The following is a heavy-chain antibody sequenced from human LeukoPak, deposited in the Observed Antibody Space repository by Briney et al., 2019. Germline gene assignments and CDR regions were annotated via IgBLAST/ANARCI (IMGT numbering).Heavy chain of an antibody. J-gene: IGHJ3*02. D-gene: IGHD6-13*01. CDR3: ARKINGYSSFFDI. Sequence: PGRSLRLSCAASGFTFSSYAMHWVRQAPGKGLEWVAVISYDGSNKYYADSVKGRFTISRDNSKNTLYLQMNSLRAEDTAVYYCARKINGYSSFFDIWGQGTMVTVSS. CDR2: ISYDGSNK. CDR1: GFTFSSYA. V-gene: IGHV3-30-3*01.